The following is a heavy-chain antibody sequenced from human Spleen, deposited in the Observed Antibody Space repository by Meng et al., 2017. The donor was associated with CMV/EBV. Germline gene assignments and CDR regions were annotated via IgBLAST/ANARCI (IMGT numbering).Heavy chain of an antibody. V-gene: IGHV3-21*01. CDR1: GSGLTFRSYN. CDR3: ARDGGEDFWSGYYNYYGMDV. CDR2: ISRNSRHI. J-gene: IGHJ6*02. Sequence: GESLKISCAASGSGLTFRSYNMNWVRQAPGKGLEWVSSISRNSRHINYADSVKGRFIISRDNTRNSLYLLMHSLRAGDTAVYYCARDGGEDFWSGYYNYYGMDVWGQGTTVTVSS. D-gene: IGHD3-3*01.